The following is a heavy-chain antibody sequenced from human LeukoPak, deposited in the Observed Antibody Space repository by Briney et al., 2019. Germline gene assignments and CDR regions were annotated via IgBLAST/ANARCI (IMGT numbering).Heavy chain of an antibody. Sequence: GGSLRLSCAASGFTFSSYGMHWVRQAPGKGLEWVAFIRYDGSNKYYADSVKGRFTISRDNSKNTLYLQMNSLRAEDTAVYYCAKDPSFIDSSGYYRDWGQGTLVTVSS. J-gene: IGHJ4*02. V-gene: IGHV3-30*02. CDR1: GFTFSSYG. D-gene: IGHD3-22*01. CDR2: IRYDGSNK. CDR3: AKDPSFIDSSGYYRD.